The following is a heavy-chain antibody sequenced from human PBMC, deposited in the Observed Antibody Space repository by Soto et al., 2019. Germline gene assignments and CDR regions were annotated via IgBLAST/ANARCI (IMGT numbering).Heavy chain of an antibody. CDR1: GFTFSSYG. D-gene: IGHD5-18*01. V-gene: IGHV3-33*01. CDR3: ARDLSRGYSYGSDY. Sequence: QVQLVESGGGVVQPGRSLRLSCAASGFTFSSYGMHWVRQAPGKGLEWVAVIWYGGSNKYYADSVKGRFTISRDNSKNTLYLQMNSLRAEDTAVYYCARDLSRGYSYGSDYWGQGTLVTVSS. J-gene: IGHJ4*02. CDR2: IWYGGSNK.